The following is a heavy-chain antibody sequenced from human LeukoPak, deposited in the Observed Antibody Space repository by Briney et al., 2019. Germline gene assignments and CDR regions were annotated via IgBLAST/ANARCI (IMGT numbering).Heavy chain of an antibody. D-gene: IGHD6-6*01. Sequence: GESLKISCKGSGYSFTSYWIGWVRQMPGKGLEWMGIIYPGDSDTRYSPSFQGQVTISADKTISTPYLQWSSLKASDTAMYYCARLAQLEFPVHDYWGQGTLVTVSS. J-gene: IGHJ4*02. CDR3: ARLAQLEFPVHDY. V-gene: IGHV5-51*03. CDR2: IYPGDSDT. CDR1: GYSFTSYW.